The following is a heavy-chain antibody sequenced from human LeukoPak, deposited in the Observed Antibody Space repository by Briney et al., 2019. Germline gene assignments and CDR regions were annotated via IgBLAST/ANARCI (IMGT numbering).Heavy chain of an antibody. CDR3: ARAPTPYFTYYMDV. Sequence: GGSLRLSCAASGFSFGGFGMNWVRQAPGKGLEWISYIGSSGSAGGNIYYAVSVKGRFTVSRDNAKDSLFLQMNSLQDADTAFYYCARAPTPYFTYYMDVWGKGTTVTVSS. V-gene: IGHV3-48*02. CDR1: GFSFGGFG. CDR2: IGSSGSAGGNI. J-gene: IGHJ6*03. D-gene: IGHD2-21*01.